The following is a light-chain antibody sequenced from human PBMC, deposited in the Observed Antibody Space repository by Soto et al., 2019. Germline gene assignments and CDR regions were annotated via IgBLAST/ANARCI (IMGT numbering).Light chain of an antibody. Sequence: QSALTQPASVSGSAGQSITISCSGTMRDVGAYNLDSWYQQHPGTPPKLIIYEVRNRPSGISSRFSGSRSGNTAALTISGLQSEDEGDYYCSAYTARSTLVFGGGTKVTVL. CDR3: SAYTARSTLV. J-gene: IGLJ3*02. CDR1: MRDVGAYNL. V-gene: IGLV2-14*01. CDR2: EVR.